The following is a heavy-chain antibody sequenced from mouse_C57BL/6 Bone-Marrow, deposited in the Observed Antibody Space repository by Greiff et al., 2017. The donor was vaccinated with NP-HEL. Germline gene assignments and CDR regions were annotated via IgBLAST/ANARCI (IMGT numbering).Heavy chain of an antibody. CDR2: IYPGDGDT. CDR1: GYAFSSYW. J-gene: IGHJ4*01. Sequence: QVQLQQSGAELVKPGASVKISCKASGYAFSSYWMNWVKERPGKGLEWIGQIYPGDGDTKYNGKFKGKATLTADTSSRTACMQVSSLASEDSAVYFCARGDYGSSRFGYAMDYWGQGTSVTVSS. V-gene: IGHV1-80*01. D-gene: IGHD1-1*01. CDR3: ARGDYGSSRFGYAMDY.